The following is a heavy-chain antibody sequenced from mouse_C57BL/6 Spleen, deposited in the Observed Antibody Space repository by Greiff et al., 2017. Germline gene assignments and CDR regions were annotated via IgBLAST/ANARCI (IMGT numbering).Heavy chain of an antibody. V-gene: IGHV1-9*01. J-gene: IGHJ4*01. CDR2: ILPGSGST. D-gene: IGHD2-5*01. CDR3: ARVYYSNDQVLYYAMDY. CDR1: GYTFTGYW. Sequence: QVQLQQSGAELMKPGASVQLSCKATGYTFTGYWLEWVKQRPGHGLEWIGEILPGSGSTNYNEKFKGKATFTADTSSNTAYMQLSSLTTEDSAIYYCARVYYSNDQVLYYAMDYWGQGTSVTVSS.